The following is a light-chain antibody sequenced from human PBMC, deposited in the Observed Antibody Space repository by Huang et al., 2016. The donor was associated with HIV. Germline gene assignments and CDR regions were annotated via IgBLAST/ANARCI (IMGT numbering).Light chain of an antibody. V-gene: IGKV2D-29*02. CDR3: MQSMQLPLIT. Sequence: EIVMTQTPLSLSVTPGHPASISCRSSQSLLYSDGRTYLYWSLQRPGQSPQLLIYEGSNRFSGVPDRFSGSGSGTDFTLKISRVEAEDVGVYYCMQSMQLPLITFGQGTRLEIK. J-gene: IGKJ5*01. CDR1: QSLLYSDGRTY. CDR2: EGS.